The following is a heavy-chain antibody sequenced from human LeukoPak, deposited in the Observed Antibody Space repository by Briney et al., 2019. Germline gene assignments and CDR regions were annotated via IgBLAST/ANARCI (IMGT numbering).Heavy chain of an antibody. CDR1: GFTFSNYW. Sequence: GGSLRLSCAASGFTFSNYWMSWVRQAPGKGMEWVANIKEDGSQKFYVDSVKGRFTISRDNAKNSLYLQMDSLRAEDTAVYYCSRSNAFDIWGQGTMVTVSS. CDR3: SRSNAFDI. J-gene: IGHJ3*02. V-gene: IGHV3-7*05. CDR2: IKEDGSQK.